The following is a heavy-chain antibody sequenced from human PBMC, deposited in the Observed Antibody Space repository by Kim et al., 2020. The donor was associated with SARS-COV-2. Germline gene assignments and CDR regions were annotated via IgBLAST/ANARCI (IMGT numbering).Heavy chain of an antibody. CDR1: GGSISSSSYY. Sequence: SETLSLTCTVSGGSISSSSYYWGWIRQPPGKGLEWIGSIYYSGSTYYNPSLKSRVTISVDTSKNQISLKLSSVTAADTAVYYCASRDETTVVTGGFDPWGQGTLVTVSS. D-gene: IGHD4-17*01. J-gene: IGHJ5*02. CDR2: IYYSGST. V-gene: IGHV4-39*01. CDR3: ASRDETTVVTGGFDP.